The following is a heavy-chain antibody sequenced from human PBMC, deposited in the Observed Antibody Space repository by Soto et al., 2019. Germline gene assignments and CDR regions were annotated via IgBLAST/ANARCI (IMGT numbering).Heavy chain of an antibody. D-gene: IGHD3-22*01. CDR3: ARGGEGSRGYPDYYYGMDV. CDR2: IIPIFGTA. V-gene: IGHV1-69*01. J-gene: IGHJ6*02. Sequence: QVQLVQSGAEVKKPRSSVKVSCKASGGTFSSYAISWVRQAPGQGLEWMGGIIPIFGTANYAQKFQGRVTITADESTSTAYLEVSSRRSEAKAVYYCARGGEGSRGYPDYYYGMDVWGQGTTVTVSS. CDR1: GGTFSSYA.